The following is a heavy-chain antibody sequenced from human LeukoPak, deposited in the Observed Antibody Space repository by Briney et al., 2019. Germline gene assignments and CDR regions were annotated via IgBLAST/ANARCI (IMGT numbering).Heavy chain of an antibody. D-gene: IGHD2-8*01. V-gene: IGHV1-69*05. CDR3: AKDGPNEAATGRYFDY. J-gene: IGHJ4*02. CDR2: IILIFGTA. Sequence: GASVKVSCKASGGTFSSYAISWVRQAPGQGLEWMGGIILIFGTANYAQKFRGRVTITTDESTSTAYMELSSLRAEDTAVYYCAKDGPNEAATGRYFDYWGQGTLVTVSS. CDR1: GGTFSSYA.